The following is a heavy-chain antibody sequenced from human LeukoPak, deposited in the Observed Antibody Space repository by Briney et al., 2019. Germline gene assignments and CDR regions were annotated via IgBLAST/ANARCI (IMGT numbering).Heavy chain of an antibody. CDR3: ARDYYDSSGYYASDY. Sequence: GASVKVSCKASGYTFTGYYMHWVRQAPGQGLEWMGWINPNSGGTNYAQKFQGRVTMTRDTSISTAYMELSRLRSDDTAVYYCARDYYDSSGYYASDYWGQGTLVTVSS. CDR2: INPNSGGT. V-gene: IGHV1-2*02. D-gene: IGHD3-22*01. J-gene: IGHJ4*02. CDR1: GYTFTGYY.